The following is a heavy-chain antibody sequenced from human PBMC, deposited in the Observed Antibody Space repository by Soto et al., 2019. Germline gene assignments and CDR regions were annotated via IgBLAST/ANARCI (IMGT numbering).Heavy chain of an antibody. D-gene: IGHD2-2*02. V-gene: IGHV4-34*01. CDR2: IDHSGST. Sequence: SETLSLTCAVYGGSFSGYYWSWIRQPPGTGLEWIGEIDHSGSTNYNPSLKSRVTISAETSKNQFSLKLSSVTAADTAVYYCARVMGYCSSTRCYRTYYYMDVWGKGTTVTVSS. CDR3: ARVMGYCSSTRCYRTYYYMDV. CDR1: GGSFSGYY. J-gene: IGHJ6*03.